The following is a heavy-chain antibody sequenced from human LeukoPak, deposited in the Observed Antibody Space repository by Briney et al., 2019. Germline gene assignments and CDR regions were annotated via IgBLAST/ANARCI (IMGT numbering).Heavy chain of an antibody. Sequence: ASVKVSFKSSVYSFTSYPFSWLRQSPGQGLEWMGWINTYNGKTTYVQKLQGRVTMTTDTSTSTAYMELRSLRSDDTAVYYCARDVGHLDEEYLDYWGQGTLVTVSS. V-gene: IGHV1-18*01. CDR2: INTYNGKT. CDR3: ARDVGHLDEEYLDY. D-gene: IGHD3-16*01. CDR1: VYSFTSYP. J-gene: IGHJ4*02.